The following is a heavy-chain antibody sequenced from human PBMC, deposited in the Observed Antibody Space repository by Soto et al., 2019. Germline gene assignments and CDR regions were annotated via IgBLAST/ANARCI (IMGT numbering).Heavy chain of an antibody. Sequence: QAQLEQSGGEVKKPGSSVKVSCTASRVAFSKLIVTWVRQAPGVGLEWVGGIIPVFGTANYAQKFQGRVTITADDSTSTSYMEVNNLRSEDTAGYYCAKVRYSSPMGYYYGMDVWGQGTTVTVSS. V-gene: IGHV1-69*01. CDR3: AKVRYSSPMGYYYGMDV. CDR2: IIPVFGTA. CDR1: RVAFSKLI. D-gene: IGHD2-2*01. J-gene: IGHJ6*02.